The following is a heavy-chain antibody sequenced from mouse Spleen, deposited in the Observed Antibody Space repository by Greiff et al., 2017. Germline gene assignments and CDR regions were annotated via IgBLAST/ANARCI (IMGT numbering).Heavy chain of an antibody. V-gene: IGHV1-55*01. CDR2: IYPGSGST. J-gene: IGHJ3*01. Sequence: VQLQQPGAELVKPGASVKMSCKASGYTFTSYWITWVKQRPGQGLEWIGDIYPGSGSTNYNEKFKSKATLTVDTSSSTAYMQLSSLTSEDSAVYYCAIYGSSYFAWFAYWGQGTLVTVSA. CDR1: GYTFTSYW. CDR3: AIYGSSYFAWFAY. D-gene: IGHD1-1*01.